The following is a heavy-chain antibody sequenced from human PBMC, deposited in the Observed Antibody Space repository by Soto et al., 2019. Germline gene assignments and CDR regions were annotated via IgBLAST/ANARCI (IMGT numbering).Heavy chain of an antibody. CDR2: IIPILGIA. CDR3: ATLLSRYSSGWYYFDY. CDR1: GGTFSSYT. J-gene: IGHJ4*02. V-gene: IGHV1-69*02. D-gene: IGHD6-19*01. Sequence: SVKVSCTASGGTFSSYTISWVRQAPGQGLEWMGRIIPILGIANYAQKFQGRVTITADKSTSTAYMELSSLRSEDTAVYYCATLLSRYSSGWYYFDYWGQGTLVTVSS.